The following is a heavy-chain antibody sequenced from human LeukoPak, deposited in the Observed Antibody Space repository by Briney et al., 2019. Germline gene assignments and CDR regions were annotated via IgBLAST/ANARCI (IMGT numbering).Heavy chain of an antibody. CDR3: ASANYYGSGSYHAFDI. D-gene: IGHD3-10*01. Sequence: GGSLRLSCAASGFTFSDYYMSWIRQAPGKGLEWVSYISSSGSTIYYADSVKGRFTISRDNAKNSLYLQMNSLRAEDTAVYYCASANYYGSGSYHAFDIWGQGTMVTVSS. V-gene: IGHV3-11*01. CDR1: GFTFSDYY. J-gene: IGHJ3*02. CDR2: ISSSGSTI.